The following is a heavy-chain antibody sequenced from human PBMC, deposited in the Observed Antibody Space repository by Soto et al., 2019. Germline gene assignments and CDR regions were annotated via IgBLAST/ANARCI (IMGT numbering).Heavy chain of an antibody. CDR2: IYYSGST. D-gene: IGHD6-19*01. CDR3: ARHLWYSSGWCDY. J-gene: IGHJ4*02. Sequence: SETLSLTCTVSGGSISSSSYYWGWIRQPPGKGLEWIGSIYYSGSTYYNPSLKSRVTISVDTSKNQFSLKLSSVTAADTAVYYCARHLWYSSGWCDYWGQGTLVTVSS. V-gene: IGHV4-39*01. CDR1: GGSISSSSYY.